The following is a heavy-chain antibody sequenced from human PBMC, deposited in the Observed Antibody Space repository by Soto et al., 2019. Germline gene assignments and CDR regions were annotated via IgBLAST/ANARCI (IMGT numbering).Heavy chain of an antibody. V-gene: IGHV1-18*04. Sequence: GASVKASCNASGDTFTSCGISWVRQPPGQGREWMGWISAYNGNTNYAQQLQGRVTMTTDTSTSTAYMEPRSLRSHDTAVYYCARGIAAAGYYFDYSRQGTLVTVPS. CDR2: ISAYNGNT. D-gene: IGHD6-13*01. J-gene: IGHJ4*02. CDR1: GDTFTSCG. CDR3: ARGIAAAGYYFDY.